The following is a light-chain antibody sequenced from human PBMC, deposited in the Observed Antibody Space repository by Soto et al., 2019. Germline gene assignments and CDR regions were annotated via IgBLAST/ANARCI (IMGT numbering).Light chain of an antibody. CDR3: SSYTSSSTYV. Sequence: QSALTQPASVSGSPGQSITISCTGTTSDVGGYNYVSWYQQHPGKAPKLMIYEVSSRPSGVSNRFSGSKSVNTAPLTISGLQAEDEADYSCSSYTSSSTYVFGTGTKLTVL. V-gene: IGLV2-14*01. J-gene: IGLJ1*01. CDR2: EVS. CDR1: TSDVGGYNY.